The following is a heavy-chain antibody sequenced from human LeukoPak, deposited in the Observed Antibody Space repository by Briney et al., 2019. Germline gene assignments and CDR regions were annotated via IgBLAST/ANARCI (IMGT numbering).Heavy chain of an antibody. J-gene: IGHJ5*02. Sequence: SSETLSLTCTVSGGSISSSSYYWGWIRQPPGKGLEWIGSIYYSGSTYYNPSLKSRVTLSVDTSKNQFSLKLSSVTAADTAVYYCASVRGYSSGWYASGFDPWGQGTLVTVSS. CDR1: GGSISSSSYY. CDR2: IYYSGST. D-gene: IGHD6-19*01. V-gene: IGHV4-39*01. CDR3: ASVRGYSSGWYASGFDP.